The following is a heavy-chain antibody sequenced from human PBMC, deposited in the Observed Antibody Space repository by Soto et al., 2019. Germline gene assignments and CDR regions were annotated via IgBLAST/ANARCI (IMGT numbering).Heavy chain of an antibody. CDR2: ITPSGGST. D-gene: IGHD2-2*01. Sequence: ASVKVSCKASGYTFTNFFLHWVRLAPGQGLEWMGMITPSGGSTSYAQKFQGRVTMTRDTSTSTVYMELNSLKTEDTAVYYCTTEDIVVVPAAPFDYWGQGTLVTVSS. V-gene: IGHV1-46*01. CDR3: TTEDIVVVPAAPFDY. J-gene: IGHJ4*02. CDR1: GYTFTNFF.